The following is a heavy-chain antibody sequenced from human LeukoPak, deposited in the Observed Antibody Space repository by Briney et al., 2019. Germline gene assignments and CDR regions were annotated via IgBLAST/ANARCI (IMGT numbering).Heavy chain of an antibody. CDR1: GGSFSGYY. J-gene: IGHJ4*02. CDR3: ARLTTRRGYYDSSGYTRSINFPFDY. Sequence: SETLSLTCAVYGGSFSGYYWSWIRQPPGKGLEWIGEINHSGSTNYNPFLKSRVTISVDTSKNQFSLKLSSVTAADTAVYYCARLTTRRGYYDSSGYTRSINFPFDYWGQGTLVTVSS. CDR2: INHSGST. D-gene: IGHD3-22*01. V-gene: IGHV4-34*01.